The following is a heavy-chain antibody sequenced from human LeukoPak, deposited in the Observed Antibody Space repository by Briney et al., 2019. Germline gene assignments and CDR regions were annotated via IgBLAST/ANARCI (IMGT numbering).Heavy chain of an antibody. V-gene: IGHV4-59*01. Sequence: SETLSLTCTVSGGSISSYYWSWIRQPPAQGLEWIGYIYYSGSTNYNPSLKSRVTISVDMSKNQFSMNLSSVAAADTAAYYCAREKGQWLVRYNAFDIWGQGTIVTVSS. CDR3: AREKGQWLVRYNAFDI. CDR2: IYYSGST. D-gene: IGHD6-19*01. J-gene: IGHJ3*02. CDR1: GGSISSYY.